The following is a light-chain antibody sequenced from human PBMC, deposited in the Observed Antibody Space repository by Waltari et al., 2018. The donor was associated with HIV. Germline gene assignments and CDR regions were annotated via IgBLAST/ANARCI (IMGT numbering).Light chain of an antibody. Sequence: QSALTQPASVSGSPGPSIPITCSVSRADIGAYHHFSWYQQHTNESPRLLIFEVNNRPSGVSGRFSASKSGNTASLTITGLQSDDEADYYCASYTRRISVAFGGGTRVTV. CDR3: ASYTRRISVA. V-gene: IGLV2-14*01. CDR1: RADIGAYHH. CDR2: EVN. J-gene: IGLJ2*01.